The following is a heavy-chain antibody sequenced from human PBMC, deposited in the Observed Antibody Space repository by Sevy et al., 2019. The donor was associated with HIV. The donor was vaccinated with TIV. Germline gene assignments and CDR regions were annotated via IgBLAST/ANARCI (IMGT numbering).Heavy chain of an antibody. D-gene: IGHD2-8*01. Sequence: GGSLRLSCAASGFTFSKYSMSWVRQPPGKGLEWVSTLSFGCGEINYADSVKGRFTSSRDNSKSSVYLQMNNLRPEDTAVYYCAREGCTKPHDYWGQGPLVTVSS. CDR2: LSFGCGEI. J-gene: IGHJ4*02. V-gene: IGHV3-23*01. CDR3: AREGCTKPHDY. CDR1: GFTFSKYS.